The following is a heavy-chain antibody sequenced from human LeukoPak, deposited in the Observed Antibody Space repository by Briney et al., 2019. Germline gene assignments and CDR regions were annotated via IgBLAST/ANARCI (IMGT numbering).Heavy chain of an antibody. Sequence: ASVKVSCKTSGYTFTDYYMHWVRQAPGQGLEWMGWINPNSGGTNYAQKFQGRVTMTRDTSISTAYMDLSRLRSDGTAVYYCARADIVGTILTDAFHIWGQGTRVAVSS. CDR1: GYTFTDYY. J-gene: IGHJ3*02. CDR2: INPNSGGT. D-gene: IGHD5-12*01. CDR3: ARADIVGTILTDAFHI. V-gene: IGHV1-2*02.